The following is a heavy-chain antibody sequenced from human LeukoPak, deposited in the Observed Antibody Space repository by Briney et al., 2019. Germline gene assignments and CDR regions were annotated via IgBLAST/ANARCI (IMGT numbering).Heavy chain of an antibody. J-gene: IGHJ4*02. V-gene: IGHV4-34*01. CDR2: VNHSGYT. D-gene: IGHD4-17*01. Sequence: PSETLSLTCDVSGVSFSTYYWSRIRQSPEKGLEWIGEVNHSGYTNLNPSLKSRVAISVDTSRNQFSLKLSSLTAADTAVYYCARQLYGSDYWGQGTLVTVSS. CDR3: ARQLYGSDY. CDR1: GVSFSTYY.